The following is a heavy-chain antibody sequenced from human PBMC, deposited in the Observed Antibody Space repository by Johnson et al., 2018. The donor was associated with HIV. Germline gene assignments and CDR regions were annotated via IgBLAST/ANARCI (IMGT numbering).Heavy chain of an antibody. CDR3: ARGGEKGAFDI. D-gene: IGHD7-27*01. J-gene: IGHJ3*02. CDR1: GFTFSSYW. CDR2: VSYDASNK. Sequence: QVQLVESGGGLVQPGGSLRLSCAASGFTFSSYWMSCVRQAPGKGLEWVAVVSYDASNKYYADSVKGRFTISRDNSKNTVFLQMDSLRGEDTADYYCARGGEKGAFDIWGQGTMVTVSS. V-gene: IGHV3-30*03.